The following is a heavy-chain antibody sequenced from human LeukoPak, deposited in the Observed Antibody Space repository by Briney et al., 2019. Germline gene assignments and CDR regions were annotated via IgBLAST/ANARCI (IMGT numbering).Heavy chain of an antibody. D-gene: IGHD6-13*01. CDR1: GGSISSSSYY. J-gene: IGHJ4*02. V-gene: IGHV4-39*07. CDR2: IYYSGST. Sequence: PSETLSLTCTVSGGSISSSSYYWGWIRQPPGKGLEWIGSIYYSGSTYYNPSLKSRVTISVDTSKNQFSLKLSSVTAADTAVYYCARDPQQLPFDYWGQGTLVTVSS. CDR3: ARDPQQLPFDY.